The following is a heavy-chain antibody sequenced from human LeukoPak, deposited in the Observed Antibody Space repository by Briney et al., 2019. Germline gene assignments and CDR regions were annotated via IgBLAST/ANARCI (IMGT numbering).Heavy chain of an antibody. CDR3: ARDLYYYDSSGYY. CDR1: GFTFSSYS. J-gene: IGHJ4*02. V-gene: IGHV3-21*01. D-gene: IGHD3-22*01. CDR2: ISSSSSYI. Sequence: GGSLRLSCAASGFTFSSYSMNWVRQAPGKGLEWVSSISSSSSYIYYADSVKGRFTISRDNAKNSLYLQMNSLRAEDTAVYYCARDLYYYDSSGYYWGQGTLVTVSS.